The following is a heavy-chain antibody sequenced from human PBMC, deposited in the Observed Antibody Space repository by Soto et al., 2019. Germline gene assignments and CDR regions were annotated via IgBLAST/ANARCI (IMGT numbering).Heavy chain of an antibody. V-gene: IGHV1-46*03. CDR1: GYTFTSYY. D-gene: IGHD3-3*02. Sequence: ASVKVSCKASGYTFTSYYMHWVRQAPGQGLEWMGIINPSGGSTSYAQKFQGRVTMTRDTSTSTVYMELSSLRSEDTAVYYCARDLVVLVYLGPMDYWGPGTLVTLSS. CDR3: ARDLVVLVYLGPMDY. J-gene: IGHJ4*02. CDR2: INPSGGST.